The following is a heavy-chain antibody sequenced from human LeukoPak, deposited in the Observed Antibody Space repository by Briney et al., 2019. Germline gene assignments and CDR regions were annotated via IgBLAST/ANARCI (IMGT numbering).Heavy chain of an antibody. CDR3: ARDRAGVRGVPLDY. Sequence: PSETLSLTCTVSGGSISSYYWSWIRRPPGKALEWIGYIYYSGSTNYNPSLKSRVTISVDTSKNQFSLKLSSVTAADTAVYYCARDRAGVRGVPLDYWGQGTVVTVSS. V-gene: IGHV4-59*01. D-gene: IGHD3-10*01. CDR1: GGSISSYY. J-gene: IGHJ4*02. CDR2: IYYSGST.